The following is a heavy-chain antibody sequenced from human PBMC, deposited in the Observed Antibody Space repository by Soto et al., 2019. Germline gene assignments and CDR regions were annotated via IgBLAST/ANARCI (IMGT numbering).Heavy chain of an antibody. CDR1: GGTLSSYA. CDR2: INPIFGTP. Sequence: SVKVSCQASGGTLSSYAISWVRQAPGQGLEWMGGINPIFGTPHYAQKYQGRVTITADTFTNTAYMELTRLTSDDTAVYFCAREGRHFDYWGQGTLVTVSS. J-gene: IGHJ4*02. V-gene: IGHV1-69*06. CDR3: AREGRHFDY.